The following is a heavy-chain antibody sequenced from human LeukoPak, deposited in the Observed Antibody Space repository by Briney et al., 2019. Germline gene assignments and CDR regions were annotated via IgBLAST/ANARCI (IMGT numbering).Heavy chain of an antibody. J-gene: IGHJ4*02. CDR2: IWYDGSKK. CDR3: ARMSGSYLDN. D-gene: IGHD1-26*01. CDR1: GFTFSSNG. Sequence: GGSLRLSCAASGFTFSSNGMHWVRQAPGKGLEWVAVIWYDGSKKYYADSVKGRFTISRDNSKNTLYLQMNSLRAEDTAVYYCARMSGSYLDNWGQGTLVTVSS. V-gene: IGHV3-33*01.